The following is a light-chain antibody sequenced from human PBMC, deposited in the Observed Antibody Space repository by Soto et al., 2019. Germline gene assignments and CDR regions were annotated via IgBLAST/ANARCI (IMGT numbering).Light chain of an antibody. CDR3: QQCDDSPPAFT. V-gene: IGKV3-20*01. J-gene: IGKJ2*01. CDR1: QTVSNIY. CDR2: GAS. Sequence: SVLTQSPGTLSLSPGERATLSCRASQTVSNIYLSWYQQKPGQAPRLLIYGASIRATGIPDRFSGSRSGADFPLTISRLEPEDFAVYYCQQCDDSPPAFTFGQGTKLEI.